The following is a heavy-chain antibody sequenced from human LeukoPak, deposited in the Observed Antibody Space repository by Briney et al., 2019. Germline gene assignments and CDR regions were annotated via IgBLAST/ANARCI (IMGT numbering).Heavy chain of an antibody. CDR2: TYYRSKWYY. D-gene: IGHD6-13*01. CDR3: TRVSSLTSAAGSFDH. V-gene: IGHV6-1*01. Sequence: SQTLSLTCAISGDSVSSNSATWNWIRQSPSRGLEWLGRTYYRSKWYYDYAVSVKSRITINPDTSKNQFSLQLNSVTPEDTAVYYCTRVSSLTSAAGSFDHWGQGTLVTVSS. CDR1: GDSVSSNSAT. J-gene: IGHJ5*02.